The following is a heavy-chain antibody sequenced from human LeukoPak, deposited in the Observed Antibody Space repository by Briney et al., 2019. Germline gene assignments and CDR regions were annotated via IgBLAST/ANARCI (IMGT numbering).Heavy chain of an antibody. CDR3: ARESESSGWYDY. J-gene: IGHJ4*02. V-gene: IGHV3-43*02. D-gene: IGHD6-19*01. CDR2: ISGDGGST. CDR1: GFMFHDYA. Sequence: GGSLRLSCAAPGFMFHDYAIHWVRHAPGKGLEWVSLISGDGGSTFYADSVKGRFTISRDNSKNSLYLQTNSLRSDDTALYYCARESESSGWYDYWGQGTLVTVSS.